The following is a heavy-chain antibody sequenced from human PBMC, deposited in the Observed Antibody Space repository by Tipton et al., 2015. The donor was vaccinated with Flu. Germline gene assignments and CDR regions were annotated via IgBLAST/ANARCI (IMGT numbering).Heavy chain of an antibody. CDR2: INQDGTRK. CDR1: GFPFSDVW. J-gene: IGHJ4*02. D-gene: IGHD2-2*01. V-gene: IGHV3-7*04. Sequence: SLRLSCAASGFPFSDVWMSWVRQAPGGGLEWLANINQDGTRKNYVDSVRGRFTISRDNTKNSLFLQLNSLRFEDTAVYFCAGGQDQGDYWGQGTPVTVST. CDR3: AGGQDQGDY.